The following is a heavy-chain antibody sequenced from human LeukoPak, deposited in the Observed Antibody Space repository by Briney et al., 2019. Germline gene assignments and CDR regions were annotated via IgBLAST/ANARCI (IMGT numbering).Heavy chain of an antibody. CDR3: ARDPDY. J-gene: IGHJ4*02. V-gene: IGHV3-74*01. CDR1: GLTFSNFW. CDR2: IDSDGITT. Sequence: GGSLRLSCAVSGLTFSNFWMHWVRHAPGKGLVWVSGIDSDGITTRYADSVKGRFTISRDNAKNTLYLQMNSLRAEDTAVYYCARDPDYWGQGTLVTVSS.